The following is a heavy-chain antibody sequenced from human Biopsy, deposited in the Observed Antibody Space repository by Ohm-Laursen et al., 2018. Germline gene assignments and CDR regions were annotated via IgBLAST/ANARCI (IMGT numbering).Heavy chain of an antibody. J-gene: IGHJ6*02. D-gene: IGHD3-9*01. CDR2: IITFFRTV. CDR1: GGTFGNSA. CDR3: APQTPRDPDILTGAYHYDMAV. Sequence: GASVKVSCKVSGGTFGNSAISWVRQAPGQGLEWMGGIITFFRTVNYAQNFQGRLTITADEFTDTAYMELRSLRSEDTVVYYCAPQTPRDPDILTGAYHYDMAVWGQGTTVTVSS. V-gene: IGHV1-69*13.